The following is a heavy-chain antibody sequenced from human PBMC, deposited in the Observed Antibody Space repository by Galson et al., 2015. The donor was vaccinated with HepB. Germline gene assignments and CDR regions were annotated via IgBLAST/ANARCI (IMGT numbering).Heavy chain of an antibody. CDR3: AHMGDVDIVATIRRGFYGMDV. CDR1: GFSLSTSGVG. V-gene: IGHV2-5*02. CDR2: IYWDDDK. J-gene: IGHJ6*02. Sequence: PALVKPTQPLTLTCTFSGFSLSTSGVGVGWIRQPPGKALEWLALIYWDDDKRYSPSLKSRLTITKDTSKNQVVLTMTNMDPVDTATYYCAHMGDVDIVATIRRGFYGMDVWGQGTTVTVSS. D-gene: IGHD5-12*01.